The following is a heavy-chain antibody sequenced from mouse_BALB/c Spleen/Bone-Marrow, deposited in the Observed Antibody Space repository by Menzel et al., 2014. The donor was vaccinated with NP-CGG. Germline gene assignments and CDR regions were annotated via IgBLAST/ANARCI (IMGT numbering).Heavy chain of an antibody. Sequence: EVKVVESGGGLVQPGGSLKLSCAASGFDFSRYWMSWVRQAPGKGLEWIGEINPDSSTINYTPSLKDKFIISRDNAKITLYLQMSKVRSEDTALYYCARLDYYGYEAYWGQGTLVTVSA. CDR1: GFDFSRYW. J-gene: IGHJ3*01. V-gene: IGHV4-1*02. CDR3: ARLDYYGYEAY. CDR2: INPDSSTI. D-gene: IGHD1-2*01.